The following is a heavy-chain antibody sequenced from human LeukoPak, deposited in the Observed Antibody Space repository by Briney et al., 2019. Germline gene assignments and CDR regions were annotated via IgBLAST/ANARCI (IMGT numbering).Heavy chain of an antibody. Sequence: SETLSLTCTVSGGSISSYYWSWIRQPPGKRLEWIGYIYYSGSTNYNPSLKSRVTISVDTSKNQFSLKLSSVTAADTAVYYCASHKTRGGWFDPWGQGTLVTVSS. CDR1: GGSISSYY. J-gene: IGHJ5*02. CDR2: IYYSGST. D-gene: IGHD3-10*01. V-gene: IGHV4-59*08. CDR3: ASHKTRGGWFDP.